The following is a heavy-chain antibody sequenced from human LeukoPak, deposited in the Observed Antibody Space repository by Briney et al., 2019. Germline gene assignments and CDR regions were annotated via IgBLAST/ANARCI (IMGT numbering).Heavy chain of an antibody. CDR2: VWYDGSNK. Sequence: GRSLRLSCAASGFTFSGYGMHWVRQAPGKGLEWVAVVWYDGSNKYYADSVKGRFTISRDNSKNTLYLQMNSLRAEDTAVYYCAKASQVEATPRYYYYGMDVWGQGTTVTVSS. J-gene: IGHJ6*02. CDR3: AKASQVEATPRYYYYGMDV. D-gene: IGHD1-1*01. V-gene: IGHV3-33*06. CDR1: GFTFSGYG.